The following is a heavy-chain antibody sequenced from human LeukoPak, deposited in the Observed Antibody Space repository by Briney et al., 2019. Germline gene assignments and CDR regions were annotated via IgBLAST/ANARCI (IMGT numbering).Heavy chain of an antibody. J-gene: IGHJ3*02. Sequence: GESLKISCKGSGYSFTSYWIGWVRQMPGKGLEWMGIIYPGDSNTRYSPSFQGQVTISADKSITTAHLQWSSLKASDTAMYYCASTSRPGSNDAFDIWGRGTMVTVSS. CDR3: ASTSRPGSNDAFDI. D-gene: IGHD3-10*01. CDR2: IYPGDSNT. V-gene: IGHV5-51*01. CDR1: GYSFTSYW.